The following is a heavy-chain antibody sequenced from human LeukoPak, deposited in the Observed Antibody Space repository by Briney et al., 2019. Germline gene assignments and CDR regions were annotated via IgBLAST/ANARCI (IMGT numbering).Heavy chain of an antibody. CDR2: ISAYNGNT. D-gene: IGHD6-19*01. Sequence: ASVKVSCKASGYTFTSYGISWVRQAPGQGLEWMGWISAYNGNTNYAQKFQGRVTMTTDTSTSTAYMELRSLRSDDTAVYYCARDHKSTSPGGSGWFYNFDYWGQGTLVTVSS. J-gene: IGHJ4*02. V-gene: IGHV1-18*01. CDR1: GYTFTSYG. CDR3: ARDHKSTSPGGSGWFYNFDY.